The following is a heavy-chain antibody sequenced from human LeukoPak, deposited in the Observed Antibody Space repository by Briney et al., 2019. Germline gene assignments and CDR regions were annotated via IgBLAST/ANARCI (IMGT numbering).Heavy chain of an antibody. D-gene: IGHD3-3*01. V-gene: IGHV3-23*01. CDR3: ARGTYYDFWSGYYYLDY. CDR2: ISGSGGST. J-gene: IGHJ4*02. Sequence: GGSLRLSCAASGFTFSSYTMIWVRQAPGKGLEWVSSISGSGGSTYYADSVKGRFTISRDTSQNTLYLQMNSLRAEGTAVYYCARGTYYDFWSGYYYLDYWGQGTLVTVSS. CDR1: GFTFSSYT.